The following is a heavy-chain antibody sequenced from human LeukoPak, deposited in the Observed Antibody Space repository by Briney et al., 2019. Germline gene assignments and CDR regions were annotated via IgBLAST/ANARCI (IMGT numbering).Heavy chain of an antibody. CDR3: AKQGVDPYNWFDP. CDR1: GFTLSSYA. V-gene: IGHV3-23*01. J-gene: IGHJ5*02. D-gene: IGHD3-10*01. CDR2: IRGSGGGT. Sequence: PGGSLRLSCAASGFTLSSYAMIWLRQAPGKGLEWLSGIRGSGGGTYYADSVKGRFTISRDNSKNTLNLQINNLRAEDTALYYGAKQGVDPYNWFDPWGQGTLVTVSS.